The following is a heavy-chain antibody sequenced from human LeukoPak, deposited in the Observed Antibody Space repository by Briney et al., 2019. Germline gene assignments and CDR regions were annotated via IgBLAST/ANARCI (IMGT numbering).Heavy chain of an antibody. CDR2: IYHSGST. Sequence: SETLSLTCTVSGGSISSGGYYWSWIRQPPGKGLEWIGYIYHSGSTYYNPSLKSRVTISVDRSKNQFSLKLSSVTAADTAVYYCARSEDCSSTSCYTYDYWGQGTLVTVSS. V-gene: IGHV4-30-2*01. CDR3: ARSEDCSSTSCYTYDY. J-gene: IGHJ4*02. CDR1: GGSISSGGYY. D-gene: IGHD2-2*02.